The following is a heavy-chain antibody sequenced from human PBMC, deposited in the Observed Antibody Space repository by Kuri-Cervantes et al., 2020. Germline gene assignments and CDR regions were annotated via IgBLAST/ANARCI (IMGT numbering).Heavy chain of an antibody. V-gene: IGHV1-18*01. J-gene: IGHJ6*02. D-gene: IGHD3-16*01. CDR3: ARVGDLRYLGWLNYNYGMDV. CDR2: ISAYNGNT. CDR1: GYTFTSYG. Sequence: ASVKVSCKASGYTFTSYGISWVRQAPGQGLEWMGWISAYNGNTNYAQKLQGRVTMTTDTSTSTAYMELRSLRSDDTAVYYCARVGDLRYLGWLNYNYGMDVWGQGTTVTVSS.